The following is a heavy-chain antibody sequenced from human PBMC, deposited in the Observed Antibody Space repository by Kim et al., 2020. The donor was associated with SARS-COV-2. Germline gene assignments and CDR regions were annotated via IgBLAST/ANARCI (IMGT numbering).Heavy chain of an antibody. J-gene: IGHJ6*02. Sequence: SVKVSCKASGGTFSSYAISWVRQAPGQGLEWMGGIIPIFGTANYAQKFQGRVTITADESTSTAYMELSSLRSEDTAVYYCARECGGDCYSLRGIYYYGMDVWGQGTTVTVSS. D-gene: IGHD2-21*02. CDR1: GGTFSSYA. CDR3: ARECGGDCYSLRGIYYYGMDV. V-gene: IGHV1-69*13. CDR2: IIPIFGTA.